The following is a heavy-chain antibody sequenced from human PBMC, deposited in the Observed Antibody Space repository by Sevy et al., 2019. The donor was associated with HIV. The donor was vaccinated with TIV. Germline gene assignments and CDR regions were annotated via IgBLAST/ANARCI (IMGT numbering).Heavy chain of an antibody. Sequence: GGSLRLSCAASGFTVSSNYMSWVRQAPGKGLEWVSVIYSGGSTYYADSGKGRFTISRDNSKNTLYLQMNSLRAEDTAVYYCARASGSRRAFDIWGQGTMVTVSS. CDR1: GFTVSSNY. CDR3: ARASGSRRAFDI. D-gene: IGHD1-26*01. CDR2: IYSGGST. J-gene: IGHJ3*02. V-gene: IGHV3-53*01.